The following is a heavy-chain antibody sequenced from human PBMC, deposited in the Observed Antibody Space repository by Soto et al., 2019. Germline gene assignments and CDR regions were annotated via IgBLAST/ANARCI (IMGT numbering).Heavy chain of an antibody. CDR3: ASYSNNWFQTEGMDV. J-gene: IGHJ6*02. Sequence: QVQLRESGPGLVKASETLSLTCTVSVDSISTYYWSWIRRPAGKGLEWIGRIDASGNTNYNPSLKSRGTMSADTSKKQFSLKLTSVTAADTAVYYCASYSNNWFQTEGMDVWGQGTTVTVSS. D-gene: IGHD1-20*01. CDR1: VDSISTYY. CDR2: IDASGNT. V-gene: IGHV4-4*07.